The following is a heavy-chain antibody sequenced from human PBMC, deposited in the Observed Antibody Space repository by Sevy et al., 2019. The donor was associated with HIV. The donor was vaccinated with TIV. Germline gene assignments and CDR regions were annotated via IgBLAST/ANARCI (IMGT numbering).Heavy chain of an antibody. V-gene: IGHV1-2*02. J-gene: IGHJ4*02. D-gene: IGHD2-21*02. Sequence: ASVKVSCKASGYTFNSFYIHWVRQAPGQGLEWMGWINPYSGGTNHAQKFQGRVTLTRDTSISVAYMDLTSLRSNDTAVYYCVRDRFYGGDSVTFAGDFWGQGTLVTVSS. CDR3: VRDRFYGGDSVTFAGDF. CDR1: GYTFNSFY. CDR2: INPYSGGT.